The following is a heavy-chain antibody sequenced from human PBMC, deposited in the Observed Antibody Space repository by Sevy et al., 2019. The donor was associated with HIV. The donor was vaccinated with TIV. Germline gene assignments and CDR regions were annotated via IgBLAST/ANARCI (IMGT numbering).Heavy chain of an antibody. V-gene: IGHV4-30-4*01. Sequence: SETLSLTCTVSGGSISSGDYYWSRIRQPPGKGREGIGYISYSGSTFYKPSLKSRLTISVDTSKRQFSLKLSSVTAADTAVYYCVTLYDPWSELDYWGQGAQVTVSS. CDR1: GGSISSGDYY. D-gene: IGHD3-3*01. CDR3: VTLYDPWSELDY. CDR2: ISYSGST. J-gene: IGHJ4*02.